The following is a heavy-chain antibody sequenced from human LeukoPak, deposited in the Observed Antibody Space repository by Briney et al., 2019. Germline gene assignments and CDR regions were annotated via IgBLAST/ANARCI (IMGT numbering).Heavy chain of an antibody. J-gene: IGHJ4*02. D-gene: IGHD1-20*01. V-gene: IGHV3-48*04. CDR2: ISSSSSTI. CDR1: GFTFSSYS. Sequence: PGGSLRLSCAASGFTFSSYSMNWVRQAPGKGLEWVSYISSSSSTIYYADSVKGRFTISRDNAKNSLYLQMNSLRAEDTAVYYCARGITDTDFDYWGQGTLVTVSS. CDR3: ARGITDTDFDY.